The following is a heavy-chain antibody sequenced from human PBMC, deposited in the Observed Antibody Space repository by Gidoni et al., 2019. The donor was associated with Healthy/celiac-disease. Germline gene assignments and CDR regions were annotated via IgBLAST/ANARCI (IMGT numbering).Heavy chain of an antibody. CDR1: GFTFRSDS. CDR2: ISSSSSYM. Sequence: EVPLVVSGGGLVTPGGSLRLPCAAVGFTFRSDSMNWARQAPGKGLEWVSSISSSSSYMFYADSGKGRITITRDNAKNSLYLKMNSMRAGDTAVYYCARDERDEYCSGGSCSSWGQGTLVTVSS. J-gene: IGHJ4*02. V-gene: IGHV3-21*01. D-gene: IGHD2-15*01. CDR3: ARDERDEYCSGGSCSS.